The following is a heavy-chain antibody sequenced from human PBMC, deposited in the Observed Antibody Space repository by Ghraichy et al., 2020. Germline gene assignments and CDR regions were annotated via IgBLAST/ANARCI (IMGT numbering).Heavy chain of an antibody. CDR3: ASSGSDWEYFDY. Sequence: ASVKVSCKASGYTFTGYYMHWVRQATGQGLEWMGWINPNSGGTNYAQKFQGRVTMTSDTSISTAYMELSSLRSDDTAVYYCASSGSDWEYFDYWGQGTLVPVSS. J-gene: IGHJ4*02. CDR1: GYTFTGYY. D-gene: IGHD6-19*01. CDR2: INPNSGGT. V-gene: IGHV1-2*02.